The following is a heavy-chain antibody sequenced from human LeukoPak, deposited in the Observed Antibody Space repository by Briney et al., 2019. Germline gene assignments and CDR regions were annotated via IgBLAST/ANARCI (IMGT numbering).Heavy chain of an antibody. D-gene: IGHD3-22*01. V-gene: IGHV3-23*01. CDR3: AKAYGSNGYYQLPIDF. Sequence: GGSLRLSCAASGFTFSSNAMTWVRQAPGQGLECVSAITAGGDTTHYADSVKGRFTISRDNSRNTLYLQLNALRAEDTAVYYCAKAYGSNGYYQLPIDFWGQGTLVTVSS. CDR1: GFTFSSNA. CDR2: ITAGGDTT. J-gene: IGHJ4*02.